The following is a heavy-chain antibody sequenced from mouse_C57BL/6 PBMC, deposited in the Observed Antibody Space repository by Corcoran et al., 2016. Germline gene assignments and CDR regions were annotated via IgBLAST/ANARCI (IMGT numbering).Heavy chain of an antibody. J-gene: IGHJ1*03. Sequence: EVQLQQSGPELVKPGASVKISCKASGYTFTDYYMNWVKQSHGKSLEWIRDINPNNGGTSYNQKFKGKATLTVDKSSSTDYMELRSLTSEDSAVYYCARQYYGSSHWYFDVWGTGTTVTVSS. CDR1: GYTFTDYY. V-gene: IGHV1-26*01. CDR2: INPNNGGT. CDR3: ARQYYGSSHWYFDV. D-gene: IGHD1-1*01.